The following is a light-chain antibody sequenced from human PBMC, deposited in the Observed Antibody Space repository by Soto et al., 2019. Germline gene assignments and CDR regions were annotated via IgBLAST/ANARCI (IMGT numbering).Light chain of an antibody. Sequence: QSALAQPPSASGSPGQSVTISCTGTSSDIGSYNHVSWYQQYPGKAPKLIIYDVNQRPSGGPDRFSGSKSGNTASLTVAGLQAEDEAVYYCNSFAGGAHVVFGGGTKLTVL. V-gene: IGLV2-8*01. CDR1: SSDIGSYNH. J-gene: IGLJ2*01. CDR3: NSFAGGAHVV. CDR2: DVN.